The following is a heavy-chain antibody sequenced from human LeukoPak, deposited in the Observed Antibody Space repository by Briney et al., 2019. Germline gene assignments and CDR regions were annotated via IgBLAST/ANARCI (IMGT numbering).Heavy chain of an antibody. D-gene: IGHD1-1*01. CDR1: GFTFSGHW. CDR2: INERGTDS. J-gene: IGHJ4*02. CDR3: VRDETLWTLDW. Sequence: GGSLRLSCAASGFTFSGHWIHWVRQAPGMGLVWVSRINERGTDSMYAESVKGRFTISRDNAKNTVYLQMNSLRAEDTAVYYCVRDETLWTLDWWGQGTLVSVSS. V-gene: IGHV3-74*03.